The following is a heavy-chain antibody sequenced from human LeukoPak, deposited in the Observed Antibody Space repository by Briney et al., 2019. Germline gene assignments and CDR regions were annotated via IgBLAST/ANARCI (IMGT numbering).Heavy chain of an antibody. D-gene: IGHD3-22*01. CDR1: GYTFTSYG. CDR3: ARVDLTYYYDSSGYDFDY. J-gene: IGHJ4*02. Sequence: ATVKVSCKASGYTFTSYGISWVRQAPGQGLEWMGWISAYNGNTNYAQKLQGRVTMTTDTSTSTAYMELRSLRSDDTAVYYWARVDLTYYYDSSGYDFDYWGQGTLVTVSS. CDR2: ISAYNGNT. V-gene: IGHV1-18*01.